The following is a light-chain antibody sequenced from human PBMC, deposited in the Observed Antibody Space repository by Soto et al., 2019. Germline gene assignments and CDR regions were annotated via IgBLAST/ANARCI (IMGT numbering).Light chain of an antibody. CDR3: QQCRNWPLT. V-gene: IGKV3-15*01. J-gene: IGKJ4*02. CDR1: QNVYNN. Sequence: EIVMTQSPATLSASPGEGATLSCKAGQNVYNNLAWYQQRPGQPPRLLIYDAATSATGISARFSGSGYGSEFSLSVSSPQAEDFAVYFYQQCRNWPLTFDGGTKVEIK. CDR2: DAA.